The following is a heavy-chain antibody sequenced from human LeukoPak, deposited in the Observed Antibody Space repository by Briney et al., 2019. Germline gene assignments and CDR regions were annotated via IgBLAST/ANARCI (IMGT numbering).Heavy chain of an antibody. CDR1: GGSISSGSYY. CDR2: IYTSGST. V-gene: IGHV4-61*02. J-gene: IGHJ3*02. Sequence: SETLSLTCTVSGGSISSGSYYWSWIRQPAGKGLEWIGRIYTSGSTNYNPSLKSRVTISIDASKNQFSLRLSSVTAADTAVYYCARSVTTVVIGDSDDAFDIWGQGTMVTVSS. D-gene: IGHD4-23*01. CDR3: ARSVTTVVIGDSDDAFDI.